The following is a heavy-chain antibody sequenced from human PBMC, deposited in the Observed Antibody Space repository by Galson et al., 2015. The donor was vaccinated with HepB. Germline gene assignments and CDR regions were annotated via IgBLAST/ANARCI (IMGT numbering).Heavy chain of an antibody. CDR1: GFTFSSFS. CDR2: ISSSSSTI. J-gene: IGHJ4*02. CDR3: ARVRSPYYDFWSGPGY. V-gene: IGHV3-48*01. Sequence: SLRLSCAASGFTFSSFSMNWVRQAPGKGLEWVSYISSSSSTIYYADSVKGRFTISRDNAENTLYLQMGSLRAEDTAVYYCARVRSPYYDFWSGPGYWGQGTLVTVSS. D-gene: IGHD3-3*01.